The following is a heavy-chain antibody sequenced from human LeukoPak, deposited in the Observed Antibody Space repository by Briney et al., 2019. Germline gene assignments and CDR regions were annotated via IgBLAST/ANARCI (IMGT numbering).Heavy chain of an antibody. J-gene: IGHJ4*02. Sequence: GGSLRLSCAASGFTFSSYAMSWVRQAPGKGLEWVSAISGSGGSTYHADSVKGRFTISRDNSKNTLYLQMNSLRAEDTAVYYCAKDPAGSGTHDRYFDYWGQGTLVTVSS. CDR1: GFTFSSYA. CDR2: ISGSGGST. D-gene: IGHD3-10*01. V-gene: IGHV3-23*01. CDR3: AKDPAGSGTHDRYFDY.